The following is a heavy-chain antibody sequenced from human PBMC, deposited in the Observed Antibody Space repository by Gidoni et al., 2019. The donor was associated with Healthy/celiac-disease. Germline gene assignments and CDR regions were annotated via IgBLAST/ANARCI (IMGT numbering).Heavy chain of an antibody. CDR2: ISWNSGSI. CDR3: AKKMDIAVAGTSGFDY. Sequence: EVQLVESGGGLVQPGRSLRLSCAASGFTFDDYAMHWVRQAPGKGLEWVSGISWNSGSIGYADSVKGRFTISRDNAKNSLYLQMNSLRAEDTALYYCAKKMDIAVAGTSGFDYWGQGTLVTVSS. D-gene: IGHD6-19*01. J-gene: IGHJ4*02. CDR1: GFTFDDYA. V-gene: IGHV3-9*01.